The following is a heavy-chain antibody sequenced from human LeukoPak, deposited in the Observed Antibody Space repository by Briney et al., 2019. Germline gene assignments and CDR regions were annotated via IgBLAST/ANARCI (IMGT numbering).Heavy chain of an antibody. CDR2: INHSGST. CDR1: GGSFSGYY. Sequence: SETLSLTCAVYGGSFSGYYWSWIRQPPGKGLEWIGEINHSGSTNYNPSLKSRVTISVDTSKNQFSLKLSSVTAADTAVYYCAREGAATDRSAFDIWGQGTMVTVSS. CDR3: AREGAATDRSAFDI. J-gene: IGHJ3*02. D-gene: IGHD6-13*01. V-gene: IGHV4-34*01.